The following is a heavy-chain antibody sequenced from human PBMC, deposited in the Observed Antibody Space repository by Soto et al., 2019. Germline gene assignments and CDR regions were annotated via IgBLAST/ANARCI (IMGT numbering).Heavy chain of an antibody. D-gene: IGHD3-10*01. Sequence: QLQLQESGPGLVKPSETLSLTCTVSGGSTSRSSDYWGWIRQPPGKGLEWIGSIYYSGSTYYNPSLTSRAXXSXDXXKNQFSLQVSSVTAADTAVYSCARYSGSGSARSDYWGQGTLVTVSS. J-gene: IGHJ4*02. CDR3: ARYSGSGSARSDY. CDR2: IYYSGST. V-gene: IGHV4-39*01. CDR1: GGSTSRSSDY.